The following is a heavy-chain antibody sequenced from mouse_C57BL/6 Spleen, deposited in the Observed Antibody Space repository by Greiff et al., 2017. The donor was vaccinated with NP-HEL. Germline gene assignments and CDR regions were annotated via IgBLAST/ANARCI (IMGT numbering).Heavy chain of an antibody. V-gene: IGHV1-52*01. Sequence: VKLQESGAELVRPGSSVKLSCKASGYTFTSYWMHWVKQRPIQGLEWIGNIDPSDSETHYNQKFKDKATLTVDKSSSTAYMQLSSLTSEDSAVYYCARSSGPYYFDYWGQGTTLTVSS. J-gene: IGHJ2*01. CDR1: GYTFTSYW. D-gene: IGHD3-2*02. CDR3: ARSSGPYYFDY. CDR2: IDPSDSET.